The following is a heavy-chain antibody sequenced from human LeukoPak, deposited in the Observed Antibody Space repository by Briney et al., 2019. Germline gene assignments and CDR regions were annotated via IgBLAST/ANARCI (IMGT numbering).Heavy chain of an antibody. V-gene: IGHV3-7*01. CDR2: IKQDGSEK. J-gene: IGHJ4*02. D-gene: IGHD3-22*01. Sequence: PGGSLRLSCAASGFTFSSYWMSWVRQAPGKGLEWVANIKQDGSEKYYVDSVKGRFTISRDNAKNSLYLQMNSLRAEDTAVYYCARETERDYYDSSGTTFDYWGQGTLVTVSS. CDR3: ARETERDYYDSSGTTFDY. CDR1: GFTFSSYW.